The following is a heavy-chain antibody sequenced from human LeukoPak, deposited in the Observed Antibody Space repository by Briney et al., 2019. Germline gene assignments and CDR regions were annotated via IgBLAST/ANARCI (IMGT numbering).Heavy chain of an antibody. J-gene: IGHJ3*02. V-gene: IGHV4-59*01. D-gene: IGHD3-10*01. CDR2: IYYSGST. Sequence: SETLSLTCTVSGGSISSYYWSWIRQPPGKGLEWIGYIYYSGSTNYNPSLKSRVTISVDTSKNQFPLKLSSVTAADTAVYYCACPVRGYDAFDIWGQGTMVTVSS. CDR3: ACPVRGYDAFDI. CDR1: GGSISSYY.